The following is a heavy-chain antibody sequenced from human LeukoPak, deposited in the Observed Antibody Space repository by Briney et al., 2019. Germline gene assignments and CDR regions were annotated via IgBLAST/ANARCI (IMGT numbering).Heavy chain of an antibody. V-gene: IGHV1-2*02. Sequence: GASVKVSCKASGYTLTGYYMHWVRQAPGQGLEWMGWMNPNSGGTKYAQKLQGRVTMTRDTSISTAYMELSRLRSDDTAMYYCARDKLGLGELSLYDQWGQGTLVTVSS. CDR2: MNPNSGGT. J-gene: IGHJ5*02. D-gene: IGHD3-16*02. CDR3: ARDKLGLGELSLYDQ. CDR1: GYTLTGYY.